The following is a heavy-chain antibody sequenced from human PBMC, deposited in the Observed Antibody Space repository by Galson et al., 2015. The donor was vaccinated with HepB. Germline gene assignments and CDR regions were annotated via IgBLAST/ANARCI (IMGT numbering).Heavy chain of an antibody. V-gene: IGHV4-59*12. CDR3: ARDSQAPYSSSWHDAEYFQH. CDR2: IYYSGST. D-gene: IGHD6-13*01. Sequence: ETLSLTCTVSGGSISSYYWSWIRQPPGKGLEWIGYIYYSGSTNYNPSLKSRVTISVDTSKNQFSLKLSSVTAADTAVYYCARDSQAPYSSSWHDAEYFQHWGQGTLVTVSS. J-gene: IGHJ1*01. CDR1: GGSISSYY.